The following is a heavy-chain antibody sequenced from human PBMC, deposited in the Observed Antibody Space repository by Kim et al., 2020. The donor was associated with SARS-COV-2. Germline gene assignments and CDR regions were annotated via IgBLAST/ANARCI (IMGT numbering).Heavy chain of an antibody. Sequence: GGSLRLSCAASGFTFSNAWMSWVRQAPGKGLEWVGRIKSKTDGGTTDYAAPVKGRFTISRDDSKNTLYLQMNSLKTEDTAVYYCTTDPPKVLWFGELLYPLADMDVWGQGTTVTVSS. CDR3: TTDPPKVLWFGELLYPLADMDV. V-gene: IGHV3-15*01. CDR2: IKSKTDGGTT. D-gene: IGHD3-10*01. J-gene: IGHJ6*02. CDR1: GFTFSNAW.